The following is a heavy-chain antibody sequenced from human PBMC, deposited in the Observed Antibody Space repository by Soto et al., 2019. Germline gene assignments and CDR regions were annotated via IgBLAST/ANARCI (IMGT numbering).Heavy chain of an antibody. CDR2: IYYSGST. Sequence: SETLSLTCTVSGGSISSGDYYWSWIRQPPGKGLEWIGYIYYSGSTYYNPSLKSRVTISVDTSKNQFSLKLSSVTAADTAVYYCDREEYCYASSGYYDYWGQGTLVTVSS. V-gene: IGHV4-30-4*01. CDR1: GGSISSGDYY. CDR3: DREEYCYASSGYYDY. D-gene: IGHD3-22*01. J-gene: IGHJ4*02.